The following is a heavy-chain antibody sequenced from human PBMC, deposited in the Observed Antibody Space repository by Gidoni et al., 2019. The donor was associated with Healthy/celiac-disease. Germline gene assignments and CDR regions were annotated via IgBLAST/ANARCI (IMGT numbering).Heavy chain of an antibody. CDR3: ARGGYSGSYSLDY. Sequence: QVQLVESGGGVVQPGRSLRIACAASGFTFSRYGMHWVRQAPGKGLEWVAVIWYDGSNKYYAASVKGRFTISRDNSKNTLYLQMNSLRAEDTAVYYCARGGYSGSYSLDYWGQGTLVTVSS. V-gene: IGHV3-33*01. J-gene: IGHJ4*02. CDR1: GFTFSRYG. CDR2: IWYDGSNK. D-gene: IGHD1-26*01.